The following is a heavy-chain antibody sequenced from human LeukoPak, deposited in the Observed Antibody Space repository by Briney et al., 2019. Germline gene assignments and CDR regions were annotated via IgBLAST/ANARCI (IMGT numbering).Heavy chain of an antibody. D-gene: IGHD6-19*01. J-gene: IGHJ4*02. CDR1: GFTFRKYV. Sequence: HPGGSLRLSCAASGFTFRKYVMTWVRQAPGKGLEWVGRTRDKAHSYTTEYAASVKGRFTISGDDSKNSLYLQMNSLKTEDTAVYYCARGFGSSGFVGVDYWGLGTLVTVSS. CDR2: TRDKAHSYTT. V-gene: IGHV3-72*01. CDR3: ARGFGSSGFVGVDY.